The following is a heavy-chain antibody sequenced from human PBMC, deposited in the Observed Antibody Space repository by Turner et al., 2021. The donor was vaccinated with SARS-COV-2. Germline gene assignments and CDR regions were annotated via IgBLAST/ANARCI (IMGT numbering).Heavy chain of an antibody. D-gene: IGHD6-13*01. CDR2: RWYDGSNK. CDR3: AREHPPSSWQTYYFDF. Sequence: VQLVESGGGVVQPGRSLRLSCAASGFTFSSYGMHWVRQAPGKGLECVAIRWYDGSNKYYADSVKGRFTISRDNSKNTLYLQMNSLRAEDTAVYYCAREHPPSSWQTYYFDFWGQGTLVTVSS. CDR1: GFTFSSYG. J-gene: IGHJ4*02. V-gene: IGHV3-33*01.